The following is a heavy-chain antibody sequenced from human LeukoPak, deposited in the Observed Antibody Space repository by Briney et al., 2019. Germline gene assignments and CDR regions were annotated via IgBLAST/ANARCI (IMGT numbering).Heavy chain of an antibody. D-gene: IGHD5-18*01. CDR2: ISSSSSTI. J-gene: IGHJ4*02. Sequence: GGSLRLSCAASGFTFSSYSMNWVRQAPGKGLEWVSYISSSSSTIYYADSVKGRFTISRDNAKNSLYLQMNSLRAEDTAVYYCARALRYGQRRLTYWGQGTLVTVSS. CDR1: GFTFSSYS. V-gene: IGHV3-48*04. CDR3: ARALRYGQRRLTY.